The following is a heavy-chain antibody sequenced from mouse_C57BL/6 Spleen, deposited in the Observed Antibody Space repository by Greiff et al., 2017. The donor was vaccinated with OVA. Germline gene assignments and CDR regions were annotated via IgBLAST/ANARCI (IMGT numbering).Heavy chain of an antibody. J-gene: IGHJ1*03. V-gene: IGHV14-2*01. CDR3: GQRGRSLYWYFDV. CDR1: GFNIKDYY. Sequence: EVQLQQSGAELVKPGASVKLSCTASGFNIKDYYMHWVKQRPEQGLEWIGRIDPEDGETKYAPKLQGKATITADTSSNTADLQRSSLTSEDTAFYYCGQRGRSLYWYFDVGGTGTTVTVSS. CDR2: IDPEDGET. D-gene: IGHD1-1*01.